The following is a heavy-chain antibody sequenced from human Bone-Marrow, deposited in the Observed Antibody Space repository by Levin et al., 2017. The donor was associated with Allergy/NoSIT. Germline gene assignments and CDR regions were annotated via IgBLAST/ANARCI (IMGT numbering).Heavy chain of an antibody. J-gene: IGHJ3*02. CDR2: IWCRGSKE. CDR3: TRRGWFGELDDGFDI. Sequence: GGSLRLSCAASGFTFSSYGLHWVRQAPGKGLEWVAGIWCRGSKEYYADSVKGRFTISRDNSKNTLNLQMSSLRGEDTAVYYCTRRGWFGELDDGFDIWGQGTMVTVS. D-gene: IGHD3-10*01. CDR1: GFTFSSYG. V-gene: IGHV3-33*01.